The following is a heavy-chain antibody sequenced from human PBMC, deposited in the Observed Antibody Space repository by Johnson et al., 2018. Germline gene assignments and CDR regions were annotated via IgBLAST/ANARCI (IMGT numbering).Heavy chain of an antibody. CDR2: ISSSSGTI. CDR3: ARDPDLVVPGAFDI. J-gene: IGHJ3*02. V-gene: IGHV3-48*02. D-gene: IGHD2-21*02. Sequence: VQLVQSGGGLVQPGGSLRLSCAASGFTFSSHSMNWVRQAPGKGLEWVSYISSSSGTIYHADSVKGRFTSSRDNAKNSLYLQMNSLRDEDTAVYYCARDPDLVVPGAFDIWGQGTMVTVSS. CDR1: GFTFSSHS.